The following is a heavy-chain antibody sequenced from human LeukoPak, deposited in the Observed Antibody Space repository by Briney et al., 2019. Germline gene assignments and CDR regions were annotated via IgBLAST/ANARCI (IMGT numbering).Heavy chain of an antibody. D-gene: IGHD2-21*01. Sequence: GGSLRLSCAVSGFNFNIYAMHWVRHVPGKGLEWVSGISLDTDRIGYADSVRGRFTVSRDNKNSVYLQMNSLTPEDSALYFCVKDVTPGGADVWGQGTTVTVS. CDR1: GFNFNIYA. J-gene: IGHJ6*02. CDR3: VKDVTPGGADV. V-gene: IGHV3-9*01. CDR2: ISLDTDRI.